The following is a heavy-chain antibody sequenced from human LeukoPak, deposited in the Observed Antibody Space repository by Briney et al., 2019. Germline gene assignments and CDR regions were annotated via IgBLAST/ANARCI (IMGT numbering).Heavy chain of an antibody. Sequence: GASVKVSCKASGYTFTGYYMHWVRQAPGQGLEWMGWINPNSGGTNYAQKFQGRVTMTRDTSISTAYMELSRLRSDDTAVYYCARDGGSGSYYTNWFDPWGQGTLVTVSS. CDR3: ARDGGSGSYYTNWFDP. D-gene: IGHD3-10*01. CDR1: GYTFTGYY. V-gene: IGHV1-2*02. CDR2: INPNSGGT. J-gene: IGHJ5*02.